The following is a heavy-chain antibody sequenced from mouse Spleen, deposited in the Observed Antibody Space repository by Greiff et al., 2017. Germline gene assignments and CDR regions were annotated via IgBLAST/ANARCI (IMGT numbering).Heavy chain of an antibody. D-gene: IGHD1-1*01. CDR1: GFTFSDYY. CDR2: INYDGSST. CDR3: ARVTTVFDY. Sequence: EVKLVESEGGLVQPGSSMKLSCTASGFTFSDYYMAWVRQVPEKGLEWVANINYDGSSTYYLDSLKSRFIISRDNAKNILYLQMSSLKSEDTATYYCARVTTVFDYWGQGTTLTVSS. V-gene: IGHV5-16*01. J-gene: IGHJ2*01.